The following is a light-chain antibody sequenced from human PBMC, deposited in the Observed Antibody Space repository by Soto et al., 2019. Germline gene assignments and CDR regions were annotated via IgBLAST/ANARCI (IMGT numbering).Light chain of an antibody. CDR2: GAS. Sequence: EIVLTRSPGTPSLSPGQRATRSCSASQSVSSSYLAWYQQKPGQAPRLLIYGASSRATGIPDRFSGNGSGTDFTLTISRLEPEDFAVYYCQQYGSSPWTFGQGTKVDIK. CDR1: QSVSSSY. CDR3: QQYGSSPWT. J-gene: IGKJ1*01. V-gene: IGKV3-20*01.